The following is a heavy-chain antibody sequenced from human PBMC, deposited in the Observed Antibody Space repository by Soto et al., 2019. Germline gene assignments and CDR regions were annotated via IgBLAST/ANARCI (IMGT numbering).Heavy chain of an antibody. J-gene: IGHJ4*02. Sequence: RLSCAASEFMFGGHSMSWVRQAPGKGLEWVSSISGSSTSIYYGDSVKGRFTISRDNAKNPLYLQMNSLRGEATAGYYCARDGQHDYSDLSFDDWGQGTRVTVSS. CDR1: EFMFGGHS. CDR2: ISGSSTSI. D-gene: IGHD4-17*01. V-gene: IGHV3-21*01. CDR3: ARDGQHDYSDLSFDD.